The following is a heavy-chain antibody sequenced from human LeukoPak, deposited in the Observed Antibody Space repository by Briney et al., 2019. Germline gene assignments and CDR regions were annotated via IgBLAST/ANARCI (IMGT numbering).Heavy chain of an antibody. J-gene: IGHJ4*02. CDR2: ISGSSNYT. D-gene: IGHD3-9*01. Sequence: PGGSLRLSCAASGFSFSSYTMNWVRQAPGKGLEWVSYISGSSNYTNSADSVKGRFTISRGNAKNSLYLQMNSLRAEDTAVYYCARDFRDILTRYQQYYFDYWGQGTLVTVSS. V-gene: IGHV3-21*05. CDR3: ARDFRDILTRYQQYYFDY. CDR1: GFSFSSYT.